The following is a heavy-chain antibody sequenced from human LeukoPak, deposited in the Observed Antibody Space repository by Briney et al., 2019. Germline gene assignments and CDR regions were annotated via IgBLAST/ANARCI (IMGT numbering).Heavy chain of an antibody. D-gene: IGHD3-3*01. CDR2: FYYSGST. V-gene: IGHV4-31*03. J-gene: IGHJ4*02. Sequence: PSETLSLTCTVSGGSISSGGYYWSWIRQHPGKGLEWIGYFYYSGSTYYNPSLKSRVTISVDTSKNQFSLKLSSVTAADTAVYYCARETHAIGVDYWGQGTLVTVSS. CDR3: ARETHAIGVDY. CDR1: GGSISSGGYY.